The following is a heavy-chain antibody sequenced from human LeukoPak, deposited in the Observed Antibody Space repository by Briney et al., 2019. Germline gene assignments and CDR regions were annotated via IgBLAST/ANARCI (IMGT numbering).Heavy chain of an antibody. CDR3: ARASCSSTSCPPFYYFDY. D-gene: IGHD2-2*01. Sequence: GGSLRLPCAASGFTFSSYWMSWVRQAPGKGLERVANIKQDGSEKYYVDSVKGRFTISRDNAKNSLYLQMNSLRAEDTAVYYCARASCSSTSCPPFYYFDYWGQGTLVTVSS. J-gene: IGHJ4*02. CDR1: GFTFSSYW. V-gene: IGHV3-7*01. CDR2: IKQDGSEK.